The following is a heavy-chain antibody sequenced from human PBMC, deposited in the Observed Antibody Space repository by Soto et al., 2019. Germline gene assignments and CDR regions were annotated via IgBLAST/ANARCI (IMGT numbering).Heavy chain of an antibody. CDR2: TWYDGSNK. CDR3: AREGGDILTGWLAFDM. D-gene: IGHD3-9*01. Sequence: QVQLVESGGGVVQPGRSLRLSCVASGFTFSSYGMHWVRQAPGKGLEWVSVTWYDGSNKYYADSVKGRFTISRDNSKNTLYLQMNSLRAEDTAVYYCAREGGDILTGWLAFDMWGQGTMVTVSS. J-gene: IGHJ3*02. V-gene: IGHV3-33*01. CDR1: GFTFSSYG.